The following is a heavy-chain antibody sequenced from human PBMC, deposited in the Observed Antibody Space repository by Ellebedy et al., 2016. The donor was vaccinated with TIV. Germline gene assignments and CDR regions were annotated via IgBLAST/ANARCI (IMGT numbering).Heavy chain of an antibody. J-gene: IGHJ4*02. CDR1: GGSFSAYY. CDR2: MSGRDDVT. V-gene: IGHV3-23*01. D-gene: IGHD6-19*01. Sequence: ETLSLXXAVYGGSFSAYYWSWVRQAPGKGLEWVSFMSGRDDVTVYADSVRGRFIISRDNSRNMLFLTLNSLRAEDTAVYYCVKGGWLDYWGQGDLVTVSS. CDR3: VKGGWLDY.